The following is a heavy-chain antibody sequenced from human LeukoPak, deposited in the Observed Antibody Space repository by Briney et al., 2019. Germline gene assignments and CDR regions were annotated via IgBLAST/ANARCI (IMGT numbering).Heavy chain of an antibody. CDR2: IGIAGNT. D-gene: IGHD6-6*01. CDR1: GFTFSNYE. Sequence: GGSLGLSCAASGFTFSNYEMHWVRLVVGKGLEWVSAIGIAGNTFYAGSVKGRFTISRENAKNSFHLQMNSLGAGDTAVYYCAREGSLSSSDAFDIWGQGTMVTVSS. J-gene: IGHJ3*02. V-gene: IGHV3-13*01. CDR3: AREGSLSSSDAFDI.